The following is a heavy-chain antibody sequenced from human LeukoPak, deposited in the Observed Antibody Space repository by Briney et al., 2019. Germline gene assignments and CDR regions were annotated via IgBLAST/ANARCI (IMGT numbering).Heavy chain of an antibody. CDR3: ARGSRGVVAAVHWFDP. J-gene: IGHJ5*02. V-gene: IGHV4-61*02. CDR1: GGSISSGSYY. CDR2: IYTSGST. D-gene: IGHD2-15*01. Sequence: PSETLSLTCNVSGGSISSGSYYWSWIRQPAGKGLEWIGRIYTSGSTNYNPSLKSRVTISVDTSKNQFSLKLSSVTAADTAVYYCARGSRGVVAAVHWFDPWGQGTLVTVSS.